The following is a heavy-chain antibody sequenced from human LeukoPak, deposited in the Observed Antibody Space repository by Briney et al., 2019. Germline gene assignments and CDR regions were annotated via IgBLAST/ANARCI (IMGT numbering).Heavy chain of an antibody. J-gene: IGHJ3*02. D-gene: IGHD1-1*01. CDR2: IYYSGST. CDR3: ARTTTSDAFDI. V-gene: IGHV4-31*03. Sequence: SETLSLTCTVSGGSISSGGYCWSWLRQYPGRGLEWIVYIYYSGSTYYYPSLKSRVTISVDTSKNQFSLRLSSVTAAATAIYYCARTTTSDAFDIWGQGTMVTVSS. CDR1: GGSISSGGYC.